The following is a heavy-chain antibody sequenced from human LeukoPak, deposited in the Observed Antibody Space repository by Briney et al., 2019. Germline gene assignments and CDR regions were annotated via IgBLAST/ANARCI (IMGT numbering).Heavy chain of an antibody. J-gene: IGHJ4*02. D-gene: IGHD4-17*01. Sequence: PGRSLRLSCAASGFTFSSYAMHWVRQAPGKGLEWVAVISYDGSNKYYADSVKGRFTISRDNSKNTLYLQMNSLRAEDTAVYYCARDLPRGTVTTGYFDYWGQGTLVTVSS. CDR2: ISYDGSNK. CDR3: ARDLPRGTVTTGYFDY. V-gene: IGHV3-30-3*01. CDR1: GFTFSSYA.